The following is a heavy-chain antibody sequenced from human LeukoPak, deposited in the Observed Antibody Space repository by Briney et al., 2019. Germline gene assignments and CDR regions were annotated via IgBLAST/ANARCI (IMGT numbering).Heavy chain of an antibody. CDR2: INPNSGGT. CDR3: AREPGSYSFYMDV. J-gene: IGHJ6*03. V-gene: IGHV1-2*06. CDR1: GYTFTGYY. D-gene: IGHD5-18*01. Sequence: ASVKVSCKASGYTFTGYYMHWVRQAPGQGLEWMGRINPNSGGTNYAQKFQGRVTITRDTSISTAYMELSRLRSDDTAVYYCAREPGSYSFYMDVWGKGTTVTVSS.